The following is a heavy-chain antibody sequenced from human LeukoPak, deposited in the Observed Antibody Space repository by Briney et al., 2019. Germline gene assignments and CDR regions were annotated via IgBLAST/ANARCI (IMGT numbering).Heavy chain of an antibody. CDR3: ANYRKPQGLDY. CDR1: RFAFSTYA. Sequence: GGSLRLSCAVSRFAFSTYAMTWVRQAPGQGLEYVSTISSNGADTYYADSVKDRFTISRDNSKNTLYLQMTSLRVEDTAVYYCANYRKPQGLDYWGQGTLVTVSS. CDR2: ISSNGADT. D-gene: IGHD1-14*01. V-gene: IGHV3-23*01. J-gene: IGHJ4*02.